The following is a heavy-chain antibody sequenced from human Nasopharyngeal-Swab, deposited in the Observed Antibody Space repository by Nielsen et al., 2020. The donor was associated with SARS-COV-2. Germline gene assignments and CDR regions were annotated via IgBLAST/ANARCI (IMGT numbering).Heavy chain of an antibody. CDR1: GGSISSYY. V-gene: IGHV4-59*13. CDR3: ARSSGGYSYGVPYYFDY. CDR2: IYYSGST. J-gene: IGHJ4*02. D-gene: IGHD5-18*01. Sequence: SETLSLTCTVSGGSISSYYWSWIRQFPGKGLEWIGYIYYSGSTNYNPSLKSRVTISVDTSKNQFSPKLNSVTAADTAVYYCARSSGGYSYGVPYYFDYWGQGTLVTVSS.